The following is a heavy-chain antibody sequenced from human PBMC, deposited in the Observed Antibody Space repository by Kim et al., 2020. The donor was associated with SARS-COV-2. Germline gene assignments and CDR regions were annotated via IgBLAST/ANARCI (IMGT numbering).Heavy chain of an antibody. D-gene: IGHD3-16*01. CDR1: GFSFSSYS. Sequence: GGSLRLSCATSGFSFSSYSMNWVRQAPGKGLEWVSSISGVSTYIYYADSVKGRFTISRDNAKNSLYLQMSSLRAEDTAVYYCARNGGYDYYFDLWGQGTLVTVSS. V-gene: IGHV3-21*01. CDR3: ARNGGYDYYFDL. J-gene: IGHJ4*02. CDR2: ISGVSTYI.